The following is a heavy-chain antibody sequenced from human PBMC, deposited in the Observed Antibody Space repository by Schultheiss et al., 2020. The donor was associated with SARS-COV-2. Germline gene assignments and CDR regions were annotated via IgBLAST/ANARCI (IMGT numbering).Heavy chain of an antibody. Sequence: GESLKISCAASGFTFSSYAMHWVRQAPGKGLEYVSAISSNGGSTYYADSVKGRFTISRDNSKNTLYLQMGSLRAEDMAVYYCARDQGGWFDPWGQGTLVTVSS. V-gene: IGHV3-64*02. CDR3: ARDQGGWFDP. J-gene: IGHJ5*02. CDR2: ISSNGGST. CDR1: GFTFSSYA. D-gene: IGHD1-26*01.